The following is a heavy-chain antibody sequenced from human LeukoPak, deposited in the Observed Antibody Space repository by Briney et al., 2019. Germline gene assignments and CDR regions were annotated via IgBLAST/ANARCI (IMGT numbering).Heavy chain of an antibody. CDR1: GDSINSYY. CDR2: IYYSRST. CDR3: ARSLRGYRFATDY. J-gene: IGHJ4*02. V-gene: IGHV4-59*08. D-gene: IGHD5-18*01. Sequence: SETLSLTCTVSGDSINSYYWSWIRQPPGKGLEWIGYIYYSRSTKYNPSNRSRVTISVDTSKNQFSLKLSSVTAADTAVYYCARSLRGYRFATDYWGQGTLHRLL.